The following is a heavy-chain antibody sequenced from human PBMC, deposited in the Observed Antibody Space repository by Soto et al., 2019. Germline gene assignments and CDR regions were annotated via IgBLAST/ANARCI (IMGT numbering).Heavy chain of an antibody. V-gene: IGHV4-4*02. CDR3: ARTGYSSSWYGSEFDY. Sequence: PSETLSLTCAVSGGSISSSNWWSWIRQPPGKGLEWIGEIYHSGSTNYNPSLKSRVTISVDKSKNQFSLKLSSVTAADTAVYYCARTGYSSSWYGSEFDYWGQGTLVTVSS. J-gene: IGHJ4*02. D-gene: IGHD6-13*01. CDR1: GGSISSSNW. CDR2: IYHSGST.